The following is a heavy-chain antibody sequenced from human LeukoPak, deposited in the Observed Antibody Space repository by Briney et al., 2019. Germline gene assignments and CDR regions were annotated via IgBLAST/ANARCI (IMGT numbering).Heavy chain of an antibody. D-gene: IGHD2-15*01. V-gene: IGHV3-23*01. CDR2: ISGSGGST. Sequence: PGGSLRLSCAASGFTFSSYAMSWVRQAPGKGLEWVSAISGSGGSTYYADSVKGRFTISRDNSKNTLYLQMNSLRAEDTAVYYCAKDRVFRYCSGGSCHRPLHYGMDVWGQGTTVTVSS. CDR1: GFTFSSYA. J-gene: IGHJ6*02. CDR3: AKDRVFRYCSGGSCHRPLHYGMDV.